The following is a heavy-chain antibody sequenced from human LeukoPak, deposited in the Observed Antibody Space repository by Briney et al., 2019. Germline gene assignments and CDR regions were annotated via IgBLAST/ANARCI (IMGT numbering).Heavy chain of an antibody. Sequence: GGSLRLSCAASGFTFSSYAMHWVRQAPGKGLEWVAVISYDGSNKYYADSVKGRFTISRDNSKNTLYLQMNSLRAEDTAVYYCAREVPSSSGWYLTNWFDPWGQGTLVTVSS. V-gene: IGHV3-30*04. CDR3: AREVPSSSGWYLTNWFDP. D-gene: IGHD6-19*01. CDR2: ISYDGSNK. J-gene: IGHJ5*02. CDR1: GFTFSSYA.